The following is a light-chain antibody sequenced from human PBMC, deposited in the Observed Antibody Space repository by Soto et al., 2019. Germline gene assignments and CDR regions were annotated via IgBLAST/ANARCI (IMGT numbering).Light chain of an antibody. CDR2: GAS. Sequence: EIVMTQSPASLSVSPGDGATVSCRASQTVASNLAWYQQKPGQRPRRLIHGASTRAAGVPARFSGSGSGTDFTLTISSRQSEDFAVYYCQQYHNWPPQYTFGQGTKLQIK. CDR1: QTVASN. V-gene: IGKV3-15*01. CDR3: QQYHNWPPQYT. J-gene: IGKJ2*01.